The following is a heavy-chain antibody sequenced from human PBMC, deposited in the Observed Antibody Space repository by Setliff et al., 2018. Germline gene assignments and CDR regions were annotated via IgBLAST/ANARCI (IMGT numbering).Heavy chain of an antibody. J-gene: IGHJ4*02. CDR2: MNIDNGKT. Sequence: ASVKVSCKASGYSFTLYAMHWMRQAPGQRLEWMGWMNIDNGKTEYSQEFQDRVTFTRDTFAETAYMELRSLTSDDMAVYYCARGYCDGIGCPAPLYYFDSWGQGTVVTVSS. CDR3: ARGYCDGIGCPAPLYYFDS. CDR1: GYSFTLYA. V-gene: IGHV1-3*03. D-gene: IGHD2-21*01.